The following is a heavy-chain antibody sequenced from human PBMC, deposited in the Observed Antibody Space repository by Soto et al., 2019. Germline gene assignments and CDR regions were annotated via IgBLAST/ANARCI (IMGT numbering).Heavy chain of an antibody. CDR1: GFTFSSYA. CDR2: ISYDGTNK. Sequence: GGSLRLSCAASGFTFSSYAMSWVRQAPGKGLEWVAVISYDGTNKYYADSVKGRFTISRDNSKNTLYLQMNSLRAEDTAVYYCAKDLGGVASNWFDPWGQGTLVTVSS. J-gene: IGHJ5*02. V-gene: IGHV3-30*18. CDR3: AKDLGGVASNWFDP. D-gene: IGHD2-15*01.